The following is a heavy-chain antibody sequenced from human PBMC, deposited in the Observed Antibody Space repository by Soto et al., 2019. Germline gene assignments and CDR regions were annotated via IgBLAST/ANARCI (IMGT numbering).Heavy chain of an antibody. CDR2: ISGSGSSM. Sequence: PGGSLRLSCIVSGFTFSYYTMNWVRQAPGKGLEWVSSISGSGSSMYYADSLKGRFTISRDNAKNSLYLQVNGLRAEDTAVYYCARFHPESLLPEYYFDYWGQGALVTVSS. D-gene: IGHD3-10*01. V-gene: IGHV3-21*01. CDR3: ARFHPESLLPEYYFDY. CDR1: GFTFSYYT. J-gene: IGHJ4*02.